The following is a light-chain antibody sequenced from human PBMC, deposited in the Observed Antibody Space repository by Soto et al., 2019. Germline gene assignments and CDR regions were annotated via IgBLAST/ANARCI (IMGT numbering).Light chain of an antibody. CDR2: AAS. V-gene: IGKV3-20*01. CDR1: QSLTNNY. J-gene: IGKJ4*01. CDR3: QQYVSSLPVT. Sequence: EIVLTQSPGTLSLSPGERATLSCRASQSLTNNYLAWYQQKPGQAPRLLIYAASSRATGIPDRFSGSGSETDFTLTISRLEPEDFAVYYCQQYVSSLPVTFGGGTKVDIK.